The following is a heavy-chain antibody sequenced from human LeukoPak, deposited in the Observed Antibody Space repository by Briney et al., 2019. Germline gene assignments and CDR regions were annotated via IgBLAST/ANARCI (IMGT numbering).Heavy chain of an antibody. J-gene: IGHJ3*01. CDR2: INPNSGGT. CDR1: GYTFTSYA. V-gene: IGHV1-2*02. CDR3: ARDAQWELRAFDV. Sequence: GASVKVSCKASGYTFTSYAMNWVRQAPGQGLEWMGWINPNSGGTNYAQKFQGRVTMTRDTSISTAYMELSRLRSDDTAVYYCARDAQWELRAFDVWGRGTMVIVSS. D-gene: IGHD1-26*01.